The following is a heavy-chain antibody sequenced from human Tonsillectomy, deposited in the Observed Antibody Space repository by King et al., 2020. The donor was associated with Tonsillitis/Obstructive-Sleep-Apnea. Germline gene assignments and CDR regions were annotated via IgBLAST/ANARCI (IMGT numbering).Heavy chain of an antibody. D-gene: IGHD2-2*02. CDR2: ISGSGVRT. J-gene: IGHJ5*02. CDR1: GFTFSSDA. CDR3: AKGGYCSGDSCYTSWFDP. V-gene: IGHV3-23*04. Sequence: VQLVESGRGLVQPGESLRLSCAASGFTFSSDAMSWVRQARGEGMGWVSAISGSGVRTYDADCVRGRFTISRDNSKNTLYLQMRSLRAEDRAIYYCAKGGYCSGDSCYTSWFDPWGQGTLVTVSS.